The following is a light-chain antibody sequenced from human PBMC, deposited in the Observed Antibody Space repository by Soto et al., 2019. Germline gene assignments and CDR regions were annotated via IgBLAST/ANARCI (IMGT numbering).Light chain of an antibody. Sequence: SYELTQPLSVSVAPGQTARITCGGNNIGTKGVHWYQQKPGQAPVLVVYDNDDRPSGIPERFSGSNSGNTAILTISRVEAADEADYFCQLWDSSSECYYVFGTGTKVTVL. CDR1: NIGTKG. CDR2: DND. J-gene: IGLJ1*01. V-gene: IGLV3-21*02. CDR3: QLWDSSSECYYV.